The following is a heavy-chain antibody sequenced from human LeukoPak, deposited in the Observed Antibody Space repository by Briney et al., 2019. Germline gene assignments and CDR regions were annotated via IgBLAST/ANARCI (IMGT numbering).Heavy chain of an antibody. CDR3: AKEWTTITNFDY. Sequence: PGGSLRLSCAASGSSFRTYGMHWVRQAPGKGLEWVAVISSGGTNKYYGDSVKGRFTVSRDDSKNTLSLQMNSLRAEDTAVYYCAKEWTTITNFDYWGQGTLVTVSS. CDR2: ISSGGTNK. CDR1: GSSFRTYG. V-gene: IGHV3-30*18. J-gene: IGHJ4*02. D-gene: IGHD1-1*01.